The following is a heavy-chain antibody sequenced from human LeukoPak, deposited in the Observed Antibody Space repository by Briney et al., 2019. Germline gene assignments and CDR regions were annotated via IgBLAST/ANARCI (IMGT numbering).Heavy chain of an antibody. CDR1: GYSISSGYY. J-gene: IGHJ4*02. Sequence: SETLFLTCTVSGYSISSGYYWGWIRQPPGKGLEWIGTIYYSGNTYYNPSLKTRVTISVDTSKKLFSLKLSSVTAADTAVYYCARHLFGSGYYPDYWGQGTPVTVSS. CDR3: ARHLFGSGYYPDY. D-gene: IGHD3-22*01. CDR2: IYYSGNT. V-gene: IGHV4-38-2*02.